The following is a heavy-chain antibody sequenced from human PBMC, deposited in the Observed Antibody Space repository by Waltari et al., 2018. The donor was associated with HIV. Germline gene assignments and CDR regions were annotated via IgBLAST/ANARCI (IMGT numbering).Heavy chain of an antibody. CDR3: ASRIGLTGPTWN. V-gene: IGHV4-39*01. CDR1: GGSISSSSYY. Sequence: QLQLQESGPGLVKPSETLSLTCTVSGGSISSSSYYWGWIRQPPGKGLEWIGSSYYSGSTYSNPSLKSRVTISVDTSKNQFSLKLSSVTAADTAVYYCASRIGLTGPTWNWGQGTLVTVSS. D-gene: IGHD1-20*01. CDR2: SYYSGST. J-gene: IGHJ4*02.